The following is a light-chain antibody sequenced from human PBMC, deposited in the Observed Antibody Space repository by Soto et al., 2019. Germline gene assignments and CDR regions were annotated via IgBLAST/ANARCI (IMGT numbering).Light chain of an antibody. Sequence: DIQMTQSPSSLSASVGDRVTITCRASQGIYNYLAWYQQKPGKVPKLLIYAASTLLSGVPSRFSGRGSGTEFTLTISSLQPEDVATYYCQKYDSVPFTFGPGTTVDIK. CDR2: AAS. CDR3: QKYDSVPFT. V-gene: IGKV1-27*01. CDR1: QGIYNY. J-gene: IGKJ3*01.